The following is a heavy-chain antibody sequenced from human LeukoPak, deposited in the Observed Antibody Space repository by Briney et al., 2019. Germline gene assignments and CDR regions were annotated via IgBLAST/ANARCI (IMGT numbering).Heavy chain of an antibody. V-gene: IGHV3-30*02. J-gene: IGHJ4*02. CDR2: ILYDVSKT. CDR1: GFTFSSYA. Sequence: GGSLRLSSAPSGFTFSSYAMHWGRQAPGKGLEWEAFILYDVSKTYYTESVTGPFTITRDNSKNTLYLQMHSLRANDTDVYYCAKDNYYYGSGSFCFDYWGQGTLVTVSS. D-gene: IGHD3-10*01. CDR3: AKDNYYYGSGSFCFDY.